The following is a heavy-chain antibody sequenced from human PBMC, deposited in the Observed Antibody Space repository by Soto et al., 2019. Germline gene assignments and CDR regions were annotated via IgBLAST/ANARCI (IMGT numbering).Heavy chain of an antibody. CDR2: ISYDGSNK. CDR1: GFTFRSYG. J-gene: IGHJ6*02. Sequence: GGSLRLSCAASGFTFRSYGMHWVRQAPGKGLEWVAVISYDGSNKYYADSVKGRFTISRDNSKNTLYLQMNSLRAEDTAVYYCGKDQSLGYCSSTSCYSRAQHYYYYGMDVWGQGTTVTVSS. V-gene: IGHV3-30*18. D-gene: IGHD2-2*02. CDR3: GKDQSLGYCSSTSCYSRAQHYYYYGMDV.